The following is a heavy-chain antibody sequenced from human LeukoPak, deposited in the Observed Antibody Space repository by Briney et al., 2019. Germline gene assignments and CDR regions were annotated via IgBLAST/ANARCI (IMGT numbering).Heavy chain of an antibody. D-gene: IGHD1-20*01. V-gene: IGHV3-11*01. J-gene: IGHJ4*02. CDR2: ISSSGSTL. CDR3: ARRRYNWNAIDY. Sequence: GGSLRLPCAASGFTFSDYYMSWIRQAPGKGLEWVSYISSSGSTLYYADSVKGRITISRDNAKNSLYLQMNSLRAEDTAVYYCARRRYNWNAIDYWGQGTLVTVSS. CDR1: GFTFSDYY.